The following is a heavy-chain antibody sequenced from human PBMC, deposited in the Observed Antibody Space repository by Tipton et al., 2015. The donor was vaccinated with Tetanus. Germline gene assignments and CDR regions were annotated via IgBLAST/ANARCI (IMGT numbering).Heavy chain of an antibody. J-gene: IGHJ4*02. CDR3: ASFSDGYFDY. Sequence: QLVQSGAEVKKPGESLKISCKASGYNFNYYWISWVRQMPGKGLEWMGLIYPDDSDTRYSPSFQGQVTFSADESISTAYLQWSSLKASDTAIYYCASFSDGYFDYWGQGTLVTVSS. V-gene: IGHV5-51*01. D-gene: IGHD2-15*01. CDR2: IYPDDSDT. CDR1: GYNFNYYW.